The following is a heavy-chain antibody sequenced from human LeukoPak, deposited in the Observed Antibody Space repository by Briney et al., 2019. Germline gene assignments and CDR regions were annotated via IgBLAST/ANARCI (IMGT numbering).Heavy chain of an antibody. V-gene: IGHV3-48*03. CDR2: ISSSGSTI. J-gene: IGHJ4*02. D-gene: IGHD3-10*01. CDR3: ARDIRYYYGSGSYYRYFDY. CDR1: GFTFSSYE. Sequence: GGSLRLSCAASGFTFSSYEMNWVRQAPGKGLEWVSYISSSGSTIYYADSVKGRFTISRDNAKNSLYLQMNSLRAEDTAVYYCARDIRYYYGSGSYYRYFDYWGQGTLVTVSS.